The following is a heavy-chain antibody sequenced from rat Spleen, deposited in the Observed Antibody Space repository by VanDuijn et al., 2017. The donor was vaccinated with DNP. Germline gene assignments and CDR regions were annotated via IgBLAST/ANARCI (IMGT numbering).Heavy chain of an antibody. Sequence: EVQLQESGSGLVKPSQSLSLTCSVTGYSITNNYWGWIRQFPGNKVEYIGHISYSGRTNYNPSLKSRISITRDTSKNHFFLQMNSLRSEDMATYYCVRWNSGHFDYWGQGVMVPVSS. J-gene: IGHJ2*01. CDR2: ISYSGRT. V-gene: IGHV3-1*01. CDR1: GYSITNNY. CDR3: VRWNSGHFDY. D-gene: IGHD4-3*01.